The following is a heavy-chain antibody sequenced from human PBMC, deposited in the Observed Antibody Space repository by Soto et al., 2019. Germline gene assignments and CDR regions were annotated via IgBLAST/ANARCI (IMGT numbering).Heavy chain of an antibody. CDR1: GGSISSSSYY. CDR3: ARLFANPAYYSGMDV. V-gene: IGHV4-39*01. J-gene: IGHJ6*02. CDR2: IYYSGST. D-gene: IGHD3-3*01. Sequence: SETLSLTCTVSGGSISSSSYYWGWIRQPPGKGLEWIGSIYYSGSTYYNPSLKSRVTISVDTSKNQFSLKLSSVTAADTAVYYCARLFANPAYYSGMDVWGQGTTVTVSS.